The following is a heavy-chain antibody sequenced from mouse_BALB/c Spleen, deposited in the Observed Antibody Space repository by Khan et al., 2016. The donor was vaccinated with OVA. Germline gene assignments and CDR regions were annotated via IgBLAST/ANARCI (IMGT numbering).Heavy chain of an antibody. V-gene: IGHV1-77*01. CDR2: IYPGSDST. CDR1: GYTFTDYV. CDR3: ARAGWGVFAY. Sequence: VQLQESGPELVKPGASVKMSCKASGYTFTDYVMNWVKQRNGQGLEWIGQIYPGSDSTYYNEKFKGKATLTADRSSSTAYMQISNLTSEDYEVEFGARAGWGVFAYWGQGTLVTVSA. D-gene: IGHD1-1*02. J-gene: IGHJ3*01.